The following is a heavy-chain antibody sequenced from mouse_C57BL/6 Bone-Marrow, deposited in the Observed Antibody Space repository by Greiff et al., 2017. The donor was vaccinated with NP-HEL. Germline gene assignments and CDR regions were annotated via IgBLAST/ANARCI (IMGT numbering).Heavy chain of an antibody. CDR2: IYPRDGST. J-gene: IGHJ2*01. CDR1: GYTFTSYD. V-gene: IGHV1-85*01. Sequence: VKLMESGPELVKPGASVKLSCKASGYTFTSYDINWVKQRPGQGLEWIGWIYPRDGSTKYNEKFKGKATLTVDTSSSTAYMELHSLTAEDSAVYFCARWYYCFDYWGQGTTLTVSA. CDR3: ARWYYCFDY. D-gene: IGHD1-1*02.